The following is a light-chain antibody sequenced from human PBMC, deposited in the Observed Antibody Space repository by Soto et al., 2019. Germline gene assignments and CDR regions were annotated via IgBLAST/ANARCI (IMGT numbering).Light chain of an antibody. J-gene: IGKJ5*01. Sequence: QIAPSPSSLSVSGGESVTISLPASQSISSYLNWYQQKPGKAPKALXYAASSLQSGVPSRFSGSGSGTDVTLTISSLQNEDLAADYGQHYNGYTQTFSQGTRLEIK. CDR2: AAS. CDR1: QSISSY. V-gene: IGKV1-16*01. CDR3: QHYNGYTQT.